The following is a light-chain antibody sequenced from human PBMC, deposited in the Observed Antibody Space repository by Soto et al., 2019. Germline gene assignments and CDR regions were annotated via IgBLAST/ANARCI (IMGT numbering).Light chain of an antibody. CDR2: QAS. V-gene: IGKV1-5*03. CDR1: QYMISW. CDR3: QQYYTYPYT. J-gene: IGKJ2*01. Sequence: DIQMTQSPSTLSASVGDRVTITCRASQYMISWLAWYQEKPGKAPKLLIYQASILESAAPSRFSGSASATEFTLTISSLQPDDFATYYCQQYYTYPYTFGQGTKLEIQ.